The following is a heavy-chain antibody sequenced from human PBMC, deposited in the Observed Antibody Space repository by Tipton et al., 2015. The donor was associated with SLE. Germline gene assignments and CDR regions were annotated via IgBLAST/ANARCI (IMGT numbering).Heavy chain of an antibody. CDR2: INHGGST. V-gene: IGHV4-34*01. CDR1: GGFFTGYY. D-gene: IGHD4-11*01. Sequence: LRLSCAVYGGFFTGYYWSWIRQPPGKGMEWIGEINHGGSTNSNPSLKSRVTMSVDTSKNHLSLKLISVTAADTAVYYCAREFLNPVTTVHYYFDLWGRGTLVTVSS. CDR3: AREFLNPVTTVHYYFDL. J-gene: IGHJ2*01.